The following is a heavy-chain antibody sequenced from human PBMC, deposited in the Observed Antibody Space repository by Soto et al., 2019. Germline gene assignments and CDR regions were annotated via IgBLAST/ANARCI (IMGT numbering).Heavy chain of an antibody. V-gene: IGHV1-69*04. D-gene: IGHD3-22*01. CDR1: GYTFTSYG. J-gene: IGHJ4*02. CDR3: ARDLRTYYYDSSGYPGPYYFDY. Sequence: ASVKVSCKASGYTFTSYGISWVRQAPGQGLEWMGRIIPILGIANYAQKFQGRVTITADKSTSTAYMELSSLRSEDTAVYYCARDLRTYYYDSSGYPGPYYFDYWGQGTLVTVSS. CDR2: IIPILGIA.